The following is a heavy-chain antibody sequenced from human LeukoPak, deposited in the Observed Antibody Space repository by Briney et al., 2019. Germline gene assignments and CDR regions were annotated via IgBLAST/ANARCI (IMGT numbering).Heavy chain of an antibody. CDR3: AREVTDFRSGPYHYMDV. Sequence: PSETLSLTCTVSGGSISSSSYYWGWIRQPPGKGLEWIGSIYYSGSTYYNPSLKSRVTISVDTSKNQFSLKLSSVTAADTAVYYCAREVTDFRSGPYHYMDVWGKGTTATVSS. D-gene: IGHD3-3*01. CDR2: IYYSGST. V-gene: IGHV4-39*02. CDR1: GGSISSSSYY. J-gene: IGHJ6*03.